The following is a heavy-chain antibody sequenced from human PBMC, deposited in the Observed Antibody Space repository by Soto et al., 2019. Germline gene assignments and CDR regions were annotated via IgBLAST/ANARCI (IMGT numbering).Heavy chain of an antibody. V-gene: IGHV3-49*03. CDR2: IRSKAYGATT. Sequence: PGGSLRLSCTASGFNFGDYAMSWFRRAPGKGLEWVGFIRSKAYGATTKYAASVKGRFTISRDDSKTIAYLQMNSLKTEDTAVYYCTRATPVGRYRMDVWGQGTTVTVSS. CDR1: GFNFGDYA. CDR3: TRATPVGRYRMDV. J-gene: IGHJ6*02.